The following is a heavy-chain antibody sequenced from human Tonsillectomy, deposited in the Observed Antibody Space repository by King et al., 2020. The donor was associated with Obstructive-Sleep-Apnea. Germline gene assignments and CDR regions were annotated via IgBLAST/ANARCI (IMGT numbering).Heavy chain of an antibody. V-gene: IGHV3-49*03. CDR3: TRGRQPDY. CDR1: GFTFGDYA. Sequence: VQLVESGGDLVQPGRSLRLSCTASGFTFGDYALTWFRQAPGKGLEWVGFIRSTPSGGTTEYAASVKGRLTISRNDSKSIAYLQMNSLKTEDTAVYYCTRGRQPDYWGKGTLVTVSS. D-gene: IGHD6-13*01. CDR2: IRSTPSGGTT. J-gene: IGHJ4*02.